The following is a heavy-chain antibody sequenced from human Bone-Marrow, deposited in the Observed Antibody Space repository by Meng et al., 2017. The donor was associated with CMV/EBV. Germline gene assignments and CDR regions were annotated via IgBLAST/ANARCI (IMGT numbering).Heavy chain of an antibody. CDR1: GYTFTGYY. Sequence: ASVKVTCKASGYTFTGYYMHWVRQAPGQGLEWMGWINPNSGGTNYAQKFQGRVIMTRDTSISTAYMELSRLRSDDTAVYYCARLWGISVAGTGYWGQGTLVTVSS. D-gene: IGHD6-19*01. J-gene: IGHJ4*02. CDR2: INPNSGGT. CDR3: ARLWGISVAGTGY. V-gene: IGHV1-2*02.